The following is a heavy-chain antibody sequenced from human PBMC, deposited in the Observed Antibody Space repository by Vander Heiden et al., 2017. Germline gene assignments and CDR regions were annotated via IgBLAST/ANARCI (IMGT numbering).Heavy chain of an antibody. V-gene: IGHV3-9*01. CDR2: LSWNSGNI. CDR3: AKDLAPYYYTSGSYSYFYYGMDV. J-gene: IGHJ6*02. Sequence: EVQLVESGGGLVQPGRSLRLSCAASGFTFDDYAMHWVRQAPGKGLEWVSGLSWNSGNIVYADSVKGRFTISRDNAKNSLYLQMNSLRAEDTALYYCAKDLAPYYYTSGSYSYFYYGMDVWGQGTTVNVSS. CDR1: GFTFDDYA. D-gene: IGHD3-10*01.